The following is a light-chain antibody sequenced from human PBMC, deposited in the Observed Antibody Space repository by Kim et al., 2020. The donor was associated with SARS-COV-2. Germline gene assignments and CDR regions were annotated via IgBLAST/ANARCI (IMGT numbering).Light chain of an antibody. CDR2: GVS. V-gene: IGLV2-14*04. CDR1: GSDVGVYKY. Sequence: GHAFTDSFTKTGSDVGVYKYVSWYQQHPGKAPKLMIYGVSKRPSGVSNRFSGSKSGNTASLTISGLQAEDEAIYYCSSYTDRSSGVFGGGTKLTVL. CDR3: SSYTDRSSGV. J-gene: IGLJ3*02.